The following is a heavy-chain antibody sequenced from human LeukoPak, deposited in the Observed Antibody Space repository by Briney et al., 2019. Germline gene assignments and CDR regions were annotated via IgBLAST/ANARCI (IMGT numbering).Heavy chain of an antibody. CDR3: ARALSREQQLAYFDY. CDR2: MNPNSGDT. CDR1: GYTFTSYS. V-gene: IGHV1-8*01. Sequence: ASVKVSCKASGYTFTSYSINWVRQASGQGLEWMGRMNPNSGDTGYAQKFQGRVTMTRNSSISTAYMELRSLRSDDTAVYYCARALSREQQLAYFDYWGQGTLVTVSS. D-gene: IGHD6-13*01. J-gene: IGHJ4*02.